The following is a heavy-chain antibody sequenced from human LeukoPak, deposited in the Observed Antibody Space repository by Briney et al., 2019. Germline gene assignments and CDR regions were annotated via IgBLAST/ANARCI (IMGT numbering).Heavy chain of an antibody. CDR3: ARPNSGYSSSWYPNWFDP. J-gene: IGHJ5*02. CDR2: IYYSGST. Sequence: SETLSLTCTVSGGSVSSGSYYWSWIRQPPGKGLEWIGYIYYSGSTNYNPSLKSRVTISVDTSKNQFSLKLSSVTAADTAVYYCARPNSGYSSSWYPNWFDPWGQGTLVTVSS. CDR1: GGSVSSGSYY. D-gene: IGHD6-13*01. V-gene: IGHV4-61*01.